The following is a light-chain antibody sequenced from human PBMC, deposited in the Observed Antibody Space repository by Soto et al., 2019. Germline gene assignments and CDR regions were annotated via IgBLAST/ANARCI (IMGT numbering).Light chain of an antibody. V-gene: IGKV1-5*03. J-gene: IGKJ1*01. CDR1: PSIDNW. Sequence: DVQMTQSPSTLSASVGDRVTITCRASPSIDNWLAWYQQKPGKAPKLLIYKASTLEVGVPSRFSGSGFGTEITLTISRLQPGDFATYYCQQSNSYSRTFGQGTKVEIE. CDR3: QQSNSYSRT. CDR2: KAS.